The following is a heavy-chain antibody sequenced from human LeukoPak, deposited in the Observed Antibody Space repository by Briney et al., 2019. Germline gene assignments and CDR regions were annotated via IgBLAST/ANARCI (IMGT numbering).Heavy chain of an antibody. CDR1: GFTFSSYA. CDR2: ISYDGSNK. J-gene: IGHJ4*02. Sequence: PGRSLRLSCAASGFTFSSYAMHWVRQAPGEGLEWVAVISYDGSNKYYADSVKGRFTISRDNSKNTLYLQMNSLRAEDTAVYYCARARPKLDYWGQETLVTVSS. CDR3: ARARPKLDY. V-gene: IGHV3-30-3*01.